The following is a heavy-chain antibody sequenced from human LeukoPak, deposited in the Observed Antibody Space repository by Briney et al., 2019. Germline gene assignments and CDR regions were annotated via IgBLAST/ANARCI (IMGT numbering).Heavy chain of an antibody. CDR2: IFRTGST. D-gene: IGHD3-10*01. CDR1: GGSISSSSYY. Sequence: SETLSLTCTVSGGSISSSSYYWGWIPQPPGRGLEWIGSIFRTGSTYYSASLKSRVSISVDTSKNHIALKLTSVTASDTAVYFCARRVGFYGSGSLNYFDPWGQGILVSVS. CDR3: ARRVGFYGSGSLNYFDP. V-gene: IGHV4-39*02. J-gene: IGHJ5*01.